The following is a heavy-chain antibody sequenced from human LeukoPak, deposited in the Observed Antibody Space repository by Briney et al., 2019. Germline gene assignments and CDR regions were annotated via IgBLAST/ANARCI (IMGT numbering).Heavy chain of an antibody. V-gene: IGHV3-30-3*01. CDR3: AQARSSSGYGPLGFY. J-gene: IGHJ1*01. D-gene: IGHD5-12*01. CDR2: ISYDGTNK. CDR1: GFTFSNFA. Sequence: GGSLRLSCAASGFTFSNFAMHWVRQAPGKGLEWVAVISYDGTNKYYIDSVKGRFTISRDNSKNTVYLQMNSLRPEDTAVYYCAQARSSSGYGPLGFYWGQGTLVTVSS.